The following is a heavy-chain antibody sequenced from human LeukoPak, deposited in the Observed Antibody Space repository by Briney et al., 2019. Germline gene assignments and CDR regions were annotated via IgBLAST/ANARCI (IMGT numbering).Heavy chain of an antibody. Sequence: GGSLRLSCAASGFTFSTFAMIWVRQPPGKGLEWVSSIFPSGGEIHYADSVRGRFTISSDNSKSTLSLQMNSLRAEDTAIYYCATYRQVLLPFESWGQGTLVTVSS. D-gene: IGHD2-8*02. J-gene: IGHJ4*02. CDR1: GFTFSTFA. V-gene: IGHV3-23*01. CDR3: ATYRQVLLPFES. CDR2: IFPSGGEI.